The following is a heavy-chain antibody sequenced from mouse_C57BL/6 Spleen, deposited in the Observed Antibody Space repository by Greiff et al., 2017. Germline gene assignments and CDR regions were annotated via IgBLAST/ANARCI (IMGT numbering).Heavy chain of an antibody. V-gene: IGHV1-82*01. CDR2: IYPGDGDT. CDR3: ARDGSSEFAY. D-gene: IGHD1-1*01. J-gene: IGHJ3*01. Sequence: VQLQQSGPELVKPGASVKISCKASGYAFSSSWMNWVKQRPGKGLEWIGRIYPGDGDTNYNGKFKGKATLTADKSSSTAYMQLSSLTAEDSAVYFCARDGSSEFAYWGQGTLVTVSA. CDR1: GYAFSSSW.